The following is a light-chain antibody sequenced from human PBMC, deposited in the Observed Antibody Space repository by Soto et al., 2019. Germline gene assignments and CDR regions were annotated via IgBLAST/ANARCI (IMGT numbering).Light chain of an antibody. CDR3: LQDYTYPRR. J-gene: IGKJ1*01. CDR2: ASS. V-gene: IGKV1-6*01. Sequence: AIQMTQSPSSLSASVGDRVNITCRASQGIRNDLAWYQQRPGAAPKLLIFASSNLQTGVPSRFRGSGSGTEFTITISSLLPDDFATYYLLQDYTYPRRFDQGTKVEF. CDR1: QGIRND.